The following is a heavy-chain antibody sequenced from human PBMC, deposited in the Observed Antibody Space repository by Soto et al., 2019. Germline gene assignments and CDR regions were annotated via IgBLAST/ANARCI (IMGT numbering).Heavy chain of an antibody. CDR1: GYTFTGYY. CDR3: ARQYRSGGYDWANFDY. J-gene: IGHJ4*02. Sequence: ASVKVSCKASGYTFTGYYMHWVRQAPGQGLEWMGWINPNSGGTNYAQKFQGWVTMTRDTSISTAYMELSRLRSDDTAVYYCARQYRSGGYDWANFDYWGQGTLVTVSS. D-gene: IGHD6-19*01. CDR2: INPNSGGT. V-gene: IGHV1-2*04.